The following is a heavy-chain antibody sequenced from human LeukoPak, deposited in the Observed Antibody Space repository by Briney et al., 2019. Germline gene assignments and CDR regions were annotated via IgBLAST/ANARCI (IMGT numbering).Heavy chain of an antibody. CDR2: IYPDDSDT. CDR1: EYSFPNYC. D-gene: IGHD6-13*01. V-gene: IGHV5-51*03. Sequence: GESLNISCTHSEYSFPNYCIGWGRQRPGKGGERMGVIYPDDSDTRNIPSFQGQVTISADRSSSTAYLQWSSLRASDTAMYYCAIARGGQQLGDYWGQGTLVTVSS. CDR3: AIARGGQQLGDY. J-gene: IGHJ4*02.